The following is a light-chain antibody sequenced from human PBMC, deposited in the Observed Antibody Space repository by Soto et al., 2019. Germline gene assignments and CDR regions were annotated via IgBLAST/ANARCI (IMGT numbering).Light chain of an antibody. V-gene: IGLV2-14*03. CDR2: DVS. CDR1: NSDIGGYNY. J-gene: IGLJ1*01. Sequence: QSALTQPASVSGSPGQSITISCTGTNSDIGGYNYVSWYQHHPGKTPKLMIYDVSNRPSGVSDRFSGSKSGNTASLTISGLQPEDEADYYCSSYTRSSTTAFGTGTNVTVL. CDR3: SSYTRSSTTA.